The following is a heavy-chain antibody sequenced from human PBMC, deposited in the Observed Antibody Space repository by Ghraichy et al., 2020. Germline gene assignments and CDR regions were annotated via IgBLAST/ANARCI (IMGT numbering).Heavy chain of an antibody. CDR2: MHHGGNT. CDR3: ARVPCCPSVFSYGSGYYWEMRWFDP. CDR1: GSSISSSDL. J-gene: IGHJ5*02. D-gene: IGHD3-22*01. V-gene: IGHV4-4*02. Sequence: SETLSLTCAVSGSSISSSDLWTWVRQPPGKGLEWLAEMHHGGNTNYNPSIRSRVTISLDKSRNLLSLNVKSVTAADTAVYFCARVPCCPSVFSYGSGYYWEMRWFDPWGRGTLVTVAS.